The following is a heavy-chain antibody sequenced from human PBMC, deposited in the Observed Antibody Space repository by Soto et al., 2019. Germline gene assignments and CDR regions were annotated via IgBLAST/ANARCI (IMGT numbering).Heavy chain of an antibody. J-gene: IGHJ5*02. CDR1: AGSLKSYY. Sequence: PPETLPVTYTVSAGSLKSYYWPLIRQSPGKGLEWIGYVSSTGSTNYNPSLKSRVILSLDTSTSEVSLSLTSVTAADAAVYFCARFSPPRKSYDSNPGWFDPWCQGIMVT. D-gene: IGHD3-22*01. CDR2: VSSTGST. V-gene: IGHV4-59*01. CDR3: ARFSPPRKSYDSNPGWFDP.